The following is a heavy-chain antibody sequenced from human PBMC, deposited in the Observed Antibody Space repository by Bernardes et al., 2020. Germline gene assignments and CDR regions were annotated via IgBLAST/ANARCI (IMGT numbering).Heavy chain of an antibody. J-gene: IGHJ3*02. V-gene: IGHV4-59*08. D-gene: IGHD3-10*01. CDR3: ARHEGTDSFDI. CDR2: IYSSGTT. Sequence: SETLSPTCTVSGGSISNYYWSWIRQPPGKGLEWIGYIYSSGTTNYNPSLKSRVTISIDASKNHFSLKLSSVTAADTAVFYCARHEGTDSFDIWGQGTVVTVS. CDR1: GGSISNYY.